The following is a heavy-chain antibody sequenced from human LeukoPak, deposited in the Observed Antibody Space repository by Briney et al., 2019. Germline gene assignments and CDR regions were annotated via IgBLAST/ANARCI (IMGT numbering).Heavy chain of an antibody. CDR2: ISSSSSTI. CDR3: ARAADIVVVVADTRGADPADYNYGMDV. J-gene: IGHJ6*02. D-gene: IGHD2-15*01. Sequence: GGSLRLSCAASGFTFSSYSMNWVRQAPGKGLEWVSYISSSSSTIYYADSVKGRYTISRDNAKNSLYLQMNSLRAEDTAVYYCARAADIVVVVADTRGADPADYNYGMDVWGQGTTVTVSS. V-gene: IGHV3-48*01. CDR1: GFTFSSYS.